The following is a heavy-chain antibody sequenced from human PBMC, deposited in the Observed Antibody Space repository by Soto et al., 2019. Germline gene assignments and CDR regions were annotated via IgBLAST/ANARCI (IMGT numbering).Heavy chain of an antibody. J-gene: IGHJ4*02. CDR3: ARARATIAAAAIFDC. V-gene: IGHV4-4*02. D-gene: IGHD6-13*01. Sequence: QVQLQESGPGLVKPSGTLSLTCAVSGGSISTSNWWSWVRQPPGKGLEWIGEVYRTGSTNYNPSLESRLTXPLXXSXYQFSLKLTSVTAADTAVYYCARARATIAAAAIFDCWGQGTLVTVSS. CDR1: GGSISTSNW. CDR2: VYRTGST.